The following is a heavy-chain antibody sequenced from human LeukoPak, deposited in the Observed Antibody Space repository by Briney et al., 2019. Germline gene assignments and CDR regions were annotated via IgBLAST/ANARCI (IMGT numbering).Heavy chain of an antibody. CDR2: ISRSDSTT. CDR3: ARGWQPSYYYYMDV. J-gene: IGHJ6*03. V-gene: IGHV3-11*01. CDR1: GFTFSDYY. Sequence: PGGSLRLSCAASGFTFSDYYMSWIRQAPGKGLEWVSYISRSDSTTYYADSVKGRFTISRDNAKNSLYLQMHSLRAEDTAVYYCARGWQPSYYYYMDVWGKGTTVTVS.